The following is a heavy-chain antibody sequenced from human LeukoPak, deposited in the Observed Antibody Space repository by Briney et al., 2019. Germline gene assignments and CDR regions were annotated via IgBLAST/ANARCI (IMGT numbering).Heavy chain of an antibody. CDR3: ARGSGTFDYYYYMDV. CDR1: GFTFSSYA. D-gene: IGHD3-10*01. CDR2: ISYDGSNK. Sequence: GRSLRLSCAASGFTFSSYAMHWVRQAPGKGLEWVAVISYDGSNKYYADSVKGRFTISRDNSKNMLYLQMNSLRAEDTAVYYCARGSGTFDYYYYMDVWGKGTTVTVSS. V-gene: IGHV3-30-3*01. J-gene: IGHJ6*03.